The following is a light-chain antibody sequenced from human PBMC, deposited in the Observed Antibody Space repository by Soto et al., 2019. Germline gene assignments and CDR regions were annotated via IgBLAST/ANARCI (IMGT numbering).Light chain of an antibody. CDR3: SSHSSSSAYYV. CDR1: SRDIGNYDY. CDR2: EVN. Sequence: QSALTQPASVSGSPGQSITISCTGTSRDIGNYDYVSWYQHHSGKAPKLIIYEVNNRPSGVSNRFSGSKSVNTASLTISGLQAEDEADYYCSSHSSSSAYYVFGTGTKLTVL. V-gene: IGLV2-14*01. J-gene: IGLJ1*01.